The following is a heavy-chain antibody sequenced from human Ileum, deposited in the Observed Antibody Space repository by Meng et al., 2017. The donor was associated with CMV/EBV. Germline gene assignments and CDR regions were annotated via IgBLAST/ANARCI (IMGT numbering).Heavy chain of an antibody. V-gene: IGHV3-23*03. CDR3: AKASCSSTTCPYRGDYYYYYIMDV. J-gene: IGHJ6*02. CDR2: IYSGGSST. CDR1: GFTFSSYA. D-gene: IGHD2-2*01. Sequence: GESLKISCAASGFTFSSYAMSWVRQAPGKGLEWVSVIYSGGSSTYYADSVKGRFTISRDHSKNTLYLQMNSLRAEDTAEYYCAKASCSSTTCPYRGDYYYYYIMDVWGQGTAVTVSS.